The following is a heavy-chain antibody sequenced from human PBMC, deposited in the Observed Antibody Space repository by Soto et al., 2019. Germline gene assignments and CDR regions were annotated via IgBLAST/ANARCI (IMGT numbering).Heavy chain of an antibody. Sequence: ASVKVSCKASGYTFTGYYMHWVRQAPGQGLEWMGWINPNSGGTNYAQKFQGRVTMTRDTFISTAYMELSRLRSEETGGYYCARGTSRPWHQPKGYYYYGMDVWGQRTTVTVSS. J-gene: IGHJ6*02. CDR1: GYTFTGYY. D-gene: IGHD5-12*01. CDR2: INPNSGGT. V-gene: IGHV1-2*02. CDR3: ARGTSRPWHQPKGYYYYGMDV.